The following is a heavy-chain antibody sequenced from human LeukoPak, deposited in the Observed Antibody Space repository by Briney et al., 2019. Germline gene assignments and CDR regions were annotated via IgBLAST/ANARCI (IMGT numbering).Heavy chain of an antibody. V-gene: IGHV3-74*01. D-gene: IGHD6-19*01. CDR2: SNTVGSGT. CDR1: ALSSSSYW. Sequence: QPGPSLSLACAPSALSSSSYWMHWVRQAPGEGLVWVLRSNTVGSGTIYADSVKGRLTISRDNAKNTLYLKMSSLRAEDTAVYYCARDRGAVGSFDYWGQGTLVTVSS. CDR3: ARDRGAVGSFDY. J-gene: IGHJ4*02.